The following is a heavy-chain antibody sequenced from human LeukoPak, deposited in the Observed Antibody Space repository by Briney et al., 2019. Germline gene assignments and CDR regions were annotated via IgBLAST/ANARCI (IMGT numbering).Heavy chain of an antibody. V-gene: IGHV4-31*03. Sequence: PSETLSLTCTVSGDSISSGGYCWNWFRQHPGKGLEWIGYIYSSGGTFYNLSLKSRVTISVDTSKNQFSLRLGSVTAADTALYYCASSEAPITPPPYGMGVWGQGTKVTVSS. J-gene: IGHJ6*02. CDR2: IYSSGGT. CDR3: ASSEAPITPPPYGMGV. D-gene: IGHD5-12*01. CDR1: GDSISSGGYC.